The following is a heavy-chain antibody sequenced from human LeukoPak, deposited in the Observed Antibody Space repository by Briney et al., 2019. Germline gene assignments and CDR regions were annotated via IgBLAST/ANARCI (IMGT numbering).Heavy chain of an antibody. CDR1: GFTFSNYG. CDR2: IFQGGGEI. Sequence: PGGSLRLSCAASGFTFSNYGMNWVRQAPGKKGLEWVSSIFQGGGEIHYADSVRGRFTISRDNSKSTLFLQMNSLRAEDTAIYYCATYRQVLLPFESWGQGTLVTVSS. CDR3: ATYRQVLLPFES. V-gene: IGHV3-23*01. D-gene: IGHD5-18*01. J-gene: IGHJ4*02.